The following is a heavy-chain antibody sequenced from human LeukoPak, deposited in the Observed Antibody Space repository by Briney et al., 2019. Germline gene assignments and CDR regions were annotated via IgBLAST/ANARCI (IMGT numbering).Heavy chain of an antibody. CDR1: GYIFTSYG. CDR2: ISAYNGNT. V-gene: IGHV1-18*01. Sequence: RASVKVSCKSSGYIFTSYGISWVRQAPGQGLEWMGWISAYNGNTNYAQKLQGRVTMATDTSTSTAYMELRSLRSDDTAVYYCARGYSGSYFYYWGQGTLVTVSS. J-gene: IGHJ4*02. CDR3: ARGYSGSYFYY. D-gene: IGHD1-26*01.